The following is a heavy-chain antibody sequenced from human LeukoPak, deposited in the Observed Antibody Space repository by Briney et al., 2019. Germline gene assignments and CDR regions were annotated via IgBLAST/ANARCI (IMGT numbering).Heavy chain of an antibody. V-gene: IGHV1-46*01. J-gene: IGHJ4*02. CDR1: GYTFTSYY. CDR2: INPSGGST. CDR3: ATAVAGTPTFDY. Sequence: SSVKVSCKASGYTFTSYYMHWVRQAPGQGLEWMGIINPSGGSTSYAQKFQGRVTMTEDTSTDTAYMELSSLRSEDTAVYYCATAVAGTPTFDYWGQGTLVTVSS. D-gene: IGHD6-19*01.